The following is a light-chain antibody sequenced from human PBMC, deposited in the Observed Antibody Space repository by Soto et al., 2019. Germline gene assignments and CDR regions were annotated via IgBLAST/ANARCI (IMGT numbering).Light chain of an antibody. J-gene: IGLJ3*02. CDR1: SSDIGNYNY. Sequence: QPASVSGSLGQSITISCTGTSSDIGNYNYVSWYQQHPGKAPKLIIYDVSNRPSGVSNRFSASKSGNTASLTISGLQSEDEADYSCISYTRSATLVFGGGTKLTVL. V-gene: IGLV2-14*03. CDR2: DVS. CDR3: ISYTRSATLV.